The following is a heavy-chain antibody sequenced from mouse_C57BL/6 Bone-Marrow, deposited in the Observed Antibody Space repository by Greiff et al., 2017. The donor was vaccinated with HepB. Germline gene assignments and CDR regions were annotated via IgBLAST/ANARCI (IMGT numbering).Heavy chain of an antibody. CDR2: INPGSGGT. D-gene: IGHD1-1*01. J-gene: IGHJ1*03. CDR3: ARRITTVVGYWYFDV. CDR1: GYAFTNYL. V-gene: IGHV1-54*01. Sequence: QVQLQQSGAELVRPGTSVKVSCKASGYAFTNYLIEWVKQRPGQGLEWIGVINPGSGGTNYNVKFKGKATLTADKSSSTAYMQLSSLTSEDSAVYFCARRITTVVGYWYFDVWGTGTTVTVSS.